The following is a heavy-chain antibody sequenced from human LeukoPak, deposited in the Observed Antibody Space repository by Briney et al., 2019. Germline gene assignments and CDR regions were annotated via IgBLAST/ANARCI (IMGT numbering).Heavy chain of an antibody. CDR2: IYYSGST. Sequence: SETLSLTCTVSGGSISSYYWSWIRQPPGKGLEGIGYIYYSGSTNYNPSLKSRVTISVDTSKNQFSLKLSSVTAADTAVYYCARGPLGSSRKGQIDYWGQGTLVTVSS. CDR3: ARGPLGSSRKGQIDY. CDR1: GGSISSYY. V-gene: IGHV4-59*01. D-gene: IGHD6-13*01. J-gene: IGHJ4*02.